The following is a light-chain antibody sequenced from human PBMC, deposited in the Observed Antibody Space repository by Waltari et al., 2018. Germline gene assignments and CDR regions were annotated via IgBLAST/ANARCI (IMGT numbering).Light chain of an antibody. CDR2: DVS. V-gene: IGLV2-14*01. J-gene: IGLJ2*01. CDR3: SSQSSNNVVL. CDR1: SNDVGGYNS. Sequence: QSALTQPASVSGSPGQSVTIFCTVTSNDVGGYNSVLWYQEHPGQAPRVIIYDVSDRPSGVSDRFSGSKSGNTASLTISGLQAEDEADYYCSSQSSNNVVLFGGGTKLTVL.